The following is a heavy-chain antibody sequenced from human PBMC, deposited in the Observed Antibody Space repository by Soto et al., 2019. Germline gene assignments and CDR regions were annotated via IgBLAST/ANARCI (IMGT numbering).Heavy chain of an antibody. J-gene: IGHJ6*02. D-gene: IGHD3-10*01. V-gene: IGHV1-18*01. CDR1: GYTFTSYG. CDR3: ARDLAGPYGSGSHYGMDV. CDR2: ISAYNGNT. Sequence: QVQLVQSGAEVKKPGASVKVSCKASGYTFTSYGISWVRQAPGQGLEWMGWISAYNGNTNYAQKLQGRVTMTTDTSMSTAYMELRSLRSDDTAVYYCARDLAGPYGSGSHYGMDVWGQGATVTVSS.